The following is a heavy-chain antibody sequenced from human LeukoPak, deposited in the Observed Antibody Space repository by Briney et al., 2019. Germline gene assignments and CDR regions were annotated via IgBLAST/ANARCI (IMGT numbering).Heavy chain of an antibody. CDR2: MNPISGNT. V-gene: IGHV1-8*03. D-gene: IGHD2-21*02. CDR1: GYSFTKYD. Sequence: ASVKVSCQASGYSFTKYDINWVRQATGQGLEWMGWMNPISGNTGYAQKFQGRLTITKDTSMNTAYMELSSLRSDDSAIYYCARGPAYRYCSGDCYHIDFWGQGTLVTVSS. J-gene: IGHJ4*02. CDR3: ARGPAYRYCSGDCYHIDF.